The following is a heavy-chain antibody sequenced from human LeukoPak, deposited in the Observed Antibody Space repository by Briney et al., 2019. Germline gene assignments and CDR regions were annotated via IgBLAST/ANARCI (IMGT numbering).Heavy chain of an antibody. Sequence: SVKVSCKASGGTFSSYAISWVPQAPGQGLEWMGGIIPIFGTANYAQKFQGRVTITADESTSTAYMELSSLRSEDTAVYYCARGVFWSGYSFPDAFDIWGQGTMVTVSS. J-gene: IGHJ3*02. CDR2: IIPIFGTA. V-gene: IGHV1-69*13. D-gene: IGHD3-3*01. CDR1: GGTFSSYA. CDR3: ARGVFWSGYSFPDAFDI.